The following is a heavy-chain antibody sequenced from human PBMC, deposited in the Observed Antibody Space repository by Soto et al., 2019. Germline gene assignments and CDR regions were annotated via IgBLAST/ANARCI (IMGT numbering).Heavy chain of an antibody. CDR3: AKARRPDPYEYGSGIDY. V-gene: IGHV3-23*01. J-gene: IGHJ4*02. CDR2: IIGSDYG. D-gene: IGHD3-10*01. CDR1: GFNFSPYA. Sequence: EVQLLESGGGQVQPGGSLRLSCAASGFNFSPYAMSWVRQAPGKGLEWVAGIIGSDYGHYAESVRGRFAISRDNLKNTLYLQLSSLRADDAATYYCAKARRPDPYEYGSGIDYWGQGTLVSVSS.